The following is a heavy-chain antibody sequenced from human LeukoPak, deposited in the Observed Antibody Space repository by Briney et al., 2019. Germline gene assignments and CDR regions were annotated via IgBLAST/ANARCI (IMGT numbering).Heavy chain of an antibody. V-gene: IGHV4-4*07. D-gene: IGHD1-26*01. J-gene: IGHJ5*02. CDR2: IYTSGST. CDR1: GGSISSYY. CDR3: ARDISGSYSRRILDP. Sequence: SGTLSLTCTVSGGSISSYYWSWIRQPAGKGLEWIGRIYTSGSTNYNPSLKSRVTMSVDTSKNQFSLKLSSATAADTAVYYCARDISGSYSRRILDPWGQGTLVTVSS.